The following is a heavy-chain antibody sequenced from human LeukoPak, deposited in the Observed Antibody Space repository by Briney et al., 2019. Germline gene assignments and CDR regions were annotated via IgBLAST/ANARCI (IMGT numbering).Heavy chain of an antibody. J-gene: IGHJ4*02. CDR3: AKAPIYSYGSEFDY. D-gene: IGHD5-18*01. V-gene: IGHV3-23*01. CDR2: ISGSGGST. CDR1: GFTFSSYA. Sequence: GGSLRLYCAASGFTFSSYAMSWVRQAPGKGLEWVSAISGSGGSTYYADSVKGRFTISRDNSKNTLYLQMNSLRAEDTAVYYCAKAPIYSYGSEFDYWGQGTLVTVSS.